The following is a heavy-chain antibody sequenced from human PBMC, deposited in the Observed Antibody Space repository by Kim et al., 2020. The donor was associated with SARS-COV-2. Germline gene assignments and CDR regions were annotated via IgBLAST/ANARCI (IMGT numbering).Heavy chain of an antibody. J-gene: IGHJ5*02. D-gene: IGHD1-1*01. V-gene: IGHV4-59*08. CDR2: IYYSGST. CDR3: ARLKLERRGWFDP. CDR1: GGSISSYY. Sequence: SETLSLTCTVSGGSISSYYWSWIRQPPGKGLEWIGYIYYSGSTNYNPSLKSRVTISVDTSKNQFSLKLSSVTAADTAVYYCARLKLERRGWFDPWGQGTLVTVSS.